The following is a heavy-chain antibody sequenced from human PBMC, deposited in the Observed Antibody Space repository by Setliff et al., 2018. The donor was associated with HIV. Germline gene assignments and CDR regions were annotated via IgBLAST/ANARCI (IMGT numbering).Heavy chain of an antibody. CDR1: GDSITNDDYY. D-gene: IGHD2-2*02. J-gene: IGHJ5*02. CDR2: IHYNGRT. V-gene: IGHV4-39*01. Sequence: TLSLTCAVSGDSITNDDYYWGWIRQPPGKGLEWIAIIHYNGRTYYDPSLKSRVTIFVDTSKAQFYLKLRSVTASDTAVYYCARYTSKVDWFDPWGQGTLVTVSS. CDR3: ARYTSKVDWFDP.